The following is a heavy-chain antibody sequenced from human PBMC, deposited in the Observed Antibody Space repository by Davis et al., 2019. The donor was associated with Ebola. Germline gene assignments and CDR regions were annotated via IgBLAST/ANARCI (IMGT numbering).Heavy chain of an antibody. CDR1: GFTFSGSA. Sequence: GESLKISCAASGFTFSGSAMHWVRQASGKGLEWVGRIRSKANSYATAYAASVKGRFTISRDDSKNTAYLQMNSLKTEDTAVYYCARVADSYCSTTSCRTFAYWGQGTLVTVSS. V-gene: IGHV3-73*01. D-gene: IGHD2-2*01. CDR3: ARVADSYCSTTSCRTFAY. J-gene: IGHJ4*02. CDR2: IRSKANSYAT.